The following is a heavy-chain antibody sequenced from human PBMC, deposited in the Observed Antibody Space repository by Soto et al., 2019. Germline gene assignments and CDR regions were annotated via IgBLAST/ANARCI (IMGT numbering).Heavy chain of an antibody. CDR1: GYYFTSYW. Sequence: GDSLKISCNGSGYYFTSYWIGWVRQMPWKGLEWMGAISPGDSETKYSPSFEGQVTISADKASSSAYLQWSSLKASDTAVYYCARPRCVRGHPRFDCWRRRTLVTVSS. D-gene: IGHD3-10*02. CDR2: ISPGDSET. V-gene: IGHV5-51*01. CDR3: ARPRCVRGHPRFDC. J-gene: IGHJ4*02.